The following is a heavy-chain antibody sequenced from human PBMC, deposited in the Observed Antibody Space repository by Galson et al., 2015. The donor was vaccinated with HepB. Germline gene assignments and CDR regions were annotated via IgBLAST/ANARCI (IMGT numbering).Heavy chain of an antibody. CDR3: AKDASITIFGVAPGWFDP. D-gene: IGHD3-3*01. Sequence: SLRLSCAASGFTFSSYAMSWVRQAPGKGLEWVSAISGSGGSTYYADSVKGRFTISRDNSKNTLYLQMNSLRAEDTAVYYCAKDASITIFGVAPGWFDPWGQGTLVTVSS. V-gene: IGHV3-23*01. J-gene: IGHJ5*02. CDR2: ISGSGGST. CDR1: GFTFSSYA.